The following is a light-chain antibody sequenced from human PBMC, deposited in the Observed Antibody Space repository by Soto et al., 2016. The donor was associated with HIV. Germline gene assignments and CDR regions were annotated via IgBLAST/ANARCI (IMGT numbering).Light chain of an antibody. V-gene: IGKV1-39*01. CDR2: AAS. CDR3: QQSYSTPWT. J-gene: IGKJ1*01. Sequence: QITQSPSSLSASVGDRVTITCRASQNISNYLNWYQQKPGKAPKLLIYAASSLQSGVPSRFSGSGFGTDFTLTIRSLQPEDFATYYCQQSYSTPWTFGQGTKVEIK. CDR1: QNISNY.